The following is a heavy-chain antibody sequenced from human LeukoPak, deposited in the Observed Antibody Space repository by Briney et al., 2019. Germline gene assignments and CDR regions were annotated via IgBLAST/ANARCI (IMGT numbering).Heavy chain of an antibody. V-gene: IGHV4-4*02. Sequence: SGTLSLTCAVSGGSISSSNWWSWVSQPPGKGLEWIGEIYHSGSTNYKSSLKSRVTISVDKSKNQFSLKLSSVTAADTAVYYCARATLRYYFDYWGQGTLVTVSS. CDR1: GGSISSSNW. CDR2: IYHSGST. J-gene: IGHJ4*02. CDR3: ARATLRYYFDY.